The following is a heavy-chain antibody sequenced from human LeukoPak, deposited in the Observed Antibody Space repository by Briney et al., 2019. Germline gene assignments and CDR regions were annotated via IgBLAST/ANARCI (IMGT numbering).Heavy chain of an antibody. CDR2: INPNIGDT. CDR1: GYIFTGHY. V-gene: IGHV1-2*02. CDR3: ALSRARIQEGTNWFDP. D-gene: IGHD5-18*01. J-gene: IGHJ5*02. Sequence: ASVKVSCKASGYIFTGHYMHWVRQAPGQGLEWMGWINPNIGDTNYAQKFQGRVTMTRDTSISTAYMELSRLRSDDTAVYYCALSRARIQEGTNWFDPWGQGTLVTVSS.